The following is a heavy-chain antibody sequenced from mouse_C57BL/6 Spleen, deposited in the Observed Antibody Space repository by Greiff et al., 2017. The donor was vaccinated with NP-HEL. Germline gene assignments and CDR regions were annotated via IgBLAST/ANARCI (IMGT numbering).Heavy chain of an antibody. D-gene: IGHD4-1*01. CDR1: GYAFSSSW. CDR3: ARGGLGPHYYAMDY. CDR2: ISPGDGDT. J-gene: IGHJ4*01. Sequence: VQLHQSGPELVKPGASVKISCKASGYAFSSSWMNWVKQRPGKGLEWIGRISPGDGDTNYNGKFKGKATLTADKSSSTAYMQLSSLTSEDSAVYFCARGGLGPHYYAMDYWGQGTSVTVSS. V-gene: IGHV1-82*01.